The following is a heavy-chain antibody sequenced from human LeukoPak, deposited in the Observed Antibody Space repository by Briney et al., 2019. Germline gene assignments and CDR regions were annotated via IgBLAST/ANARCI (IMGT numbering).Heavy chain of an antibody. CDR3: AKPGTLWFGEFSINFDY. CDR2: ISGSGGST. J-gene: IGHJ4*02. D-gene: IGHD3-10*01. V-gene: IGHV3-23*01. Sequence: EPGGSLRLSCAASGFTFSSYAMSWVRQAPGKGLEWVSAISGSGGSTYYADSVKGRFTISRDNSKNTLYLQTNSLRAEDTAVYYCAKPGTLWFGEFSINFDYWGQGTLVTVSS. CDR1: GFTFSSYA.